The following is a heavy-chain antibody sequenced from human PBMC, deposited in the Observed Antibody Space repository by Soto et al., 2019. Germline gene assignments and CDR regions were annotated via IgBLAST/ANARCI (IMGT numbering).Heavy chain of an antibody. CDR3: ARDPAAAGFY. J-gene: IGHJ4*02. CDR1: GYTFRSYG. Sequence: QVQLLQSGVEVKKLGASVKVSCKASGYTFRSYGISWVRQAPGQGLEWMGWISGYNGNTKYAQKFQGRDTVTTDTSTTTAYMELKNLRSDDTAVYYCARDPAAAGFYCGQGTLVTVSS. V-gene: IGHV1-18*01. CDR2: ISGYNGNT. D-gene: IGHD6-13*01.